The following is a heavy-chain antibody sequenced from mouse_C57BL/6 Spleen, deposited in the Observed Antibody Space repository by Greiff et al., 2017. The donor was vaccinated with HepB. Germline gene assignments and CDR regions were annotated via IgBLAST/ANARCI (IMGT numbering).Heavy chain of an antibody. CDR1: GYTFTDYN. CDR2: INPNNGGT. CDR3: ARETYYYGRYFDY. V-gene: IGHV1-18*01. Sequence: EVQLQQSGPELVKPGASVKIPCKASGYTFTDYNMDWVKQSHGKSLEWIGDINPNNGGTNYNQKFKGKATLTVDKSSSTAYMELRSLTSEDTAVYYCARETYYYGRYFDYWGQGTTLTVSS. J-gene: IGHJ2*01. D-gene: IGHD1-1*01.